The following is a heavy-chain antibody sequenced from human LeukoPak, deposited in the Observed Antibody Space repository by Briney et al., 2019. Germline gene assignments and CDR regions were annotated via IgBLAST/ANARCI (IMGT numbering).Heavy chain of an antibody. CDR1: GFTVSNYY. V-gene: IGHV3-53*01. Sequence: GSVRLSCAVSGFTVSNYYMSWVRQAPGKGLEWVSVIYSGGGTYYADSVKGRFTISRDNSKNILWLQMNSLRAEDTAVYYCARDPRIYNFDLAAWGQGTLVTVSS. J-gene: IGHJ5*02. CDR2: IYSGGGT. D-gene: IGHD1-20*01. CDR3: ARDPRIYNFDLAA.